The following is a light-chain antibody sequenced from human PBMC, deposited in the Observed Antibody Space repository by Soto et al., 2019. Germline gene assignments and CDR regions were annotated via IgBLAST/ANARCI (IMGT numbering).Light chain of an antibody. J-gene: IGKJ1*01. Sequence: DIVMTQSPATLSASPGERATLSCRASQSVRSNLAWYQQEPGQAPRLLIYGASTRATGIPARLSGSGSGTEFTLTISSLQSEDFGVYYCQQYNNWPPWSFGQGTKVDIK. CDR1: QSVRSN. V-gene: IGKV3-15*01. CDR2: GAS. CDR3: QQYNNWPPWS.